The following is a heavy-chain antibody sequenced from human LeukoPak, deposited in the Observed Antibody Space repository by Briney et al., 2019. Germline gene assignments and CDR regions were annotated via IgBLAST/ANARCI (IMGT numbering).Heavy chain of an antibody. V-gene: IGHV3-21*01. CDR3: AKGVPIFGVVQYFSDAFDI. J-gene: IGHJ3*02. Sequence: GGSLRLSCAASGFTFSSYSMNWVRQAPGKGLEWVSSISSSSSYIYYADSVKGRFTISRDNAKNSLYLQMNSLRAEDTAVYYCAKGVPIFGVVQYFSDAFDIWGQGTMVTVSS. CDR1: GFTFSSYS. CDR2: ISSSSSYI. D-gene: IGHD3-3*01.